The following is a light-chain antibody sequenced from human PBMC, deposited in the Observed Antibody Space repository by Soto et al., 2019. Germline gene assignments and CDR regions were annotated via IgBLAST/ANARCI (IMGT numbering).Light chain of an antibody. Sequence: QSVLTQLPSASGTPGQRVTISCSGSTSNIGSNTVDWYQQLPGPAPKLLLYSSNQRPSGVPDRFSGSKSGTSASLAVSGLQSDDEADYYCASWDDRLNGPVFGGGTKVTVL. CDR1: TSNIGSNT. CDR3: ASWDDRLNGPV. V-gene: IGLV1-44*01. J-gene: IGLJ3*02. CDR2: SSN.